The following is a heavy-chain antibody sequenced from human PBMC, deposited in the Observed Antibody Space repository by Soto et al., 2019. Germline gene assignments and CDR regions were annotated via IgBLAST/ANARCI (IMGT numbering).Heavy chain of an antibody. CDR2: ISAYNGNT. V-gene: IGHV1-18*01. CDR3: ATEGYYYDSSGYPYPAFDI. CDR1: GYTFTIYG. D-gene: IGHD3-22*01. Sequence: ASVKVSCKASGYTFTIYGISCVLQSPVQWLEWMGWISAYNGNTNYAQKLQGRVTMTTDTSTSTAYMELRSLRSDDTAVYYCATEGYYYDSSGYPYPAFDIWGQGTMVTVSS. J-gene: IGHJ3*02.